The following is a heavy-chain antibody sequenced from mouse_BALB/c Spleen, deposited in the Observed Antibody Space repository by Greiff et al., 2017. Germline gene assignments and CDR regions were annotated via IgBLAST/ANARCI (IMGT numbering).Heavy chain of an antibody. Sequence: EVQLVESGGGLVQPKGSLKLSCAASGFTFNTYAMNWVRQAPGKGLEWVARIRSKSNNYATYYADSVKDRFTISSDDSQSMLYLQMNNLKTEDTAMYYCVRHRYDAMDYWGQGTSVTVSS. CDR1: GFTFNTYA. CDR3: VRHRYDAMDY. D-gene: IGHD2-14*01. CDR2: IRSKSNNYAT. V-gene: IGHV10-1*02. J-gene: IGHJ4*01.